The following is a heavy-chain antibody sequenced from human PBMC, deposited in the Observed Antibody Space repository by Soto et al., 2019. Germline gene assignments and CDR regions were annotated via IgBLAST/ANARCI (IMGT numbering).Heavy chain of an antibody. CDR3: ARDRDPATGDNWFDP. V-gene: IGHV1-69*13. Sequence: SVKVSCKASGGTFSSYAISWVRQAPGQGLEWMGGIIPIFGTANYAQKFQGRVTITADESTSTAYMELSSLRSEDTAVYYCARDRDPATGDNWFDPWGQGTLVTAPQ. J-gene: IGHJ5*02. CDR1: GGTFSSYA. CDR2: IIPIFGTA. D-gene: IGHD7-27*01.